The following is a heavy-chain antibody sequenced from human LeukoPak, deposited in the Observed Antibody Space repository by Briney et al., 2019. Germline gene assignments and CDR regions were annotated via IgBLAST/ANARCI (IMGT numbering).Heavy chain of an antibody. J-gene: IGHJ1*01. V-gene: IGHV3-33*01. CDR1: GFTFSSYG. CDR3: ARDSRAYCGGDCYSVYFQH. CDR2: IWYDGSNK. Sequence: GGSLRLSCAASGFTFSSYGMLWVRQAPGKGLEWVAVIWYDGSNKYYADSVKGRFTISRDNSKITLYLQMSSLRAEDTAVYYCARDSRAYCGGDCYSVYFQHWGQGTLVTVSS. D-gene: IGHD2-21*02.